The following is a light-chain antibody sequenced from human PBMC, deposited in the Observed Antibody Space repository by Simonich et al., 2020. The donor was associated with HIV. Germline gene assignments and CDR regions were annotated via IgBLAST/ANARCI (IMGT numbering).Light chain of an antibody. Sequence: QSALTQPASVSGSPGQSITISCTGTSSNIGSYNLVSWYQQHPGKAPKLMIYEGSKRPSGVSDRFSGSKSGNTASLTISGLQAEDEVDYYCSSYTSSNTWVFGGGTKLTVL. CDR3: SSYTSSNTWV. CDR1: SSNIGSYNL. V-gene: IGLV2-14*02. J-gene: IGLJ3*02. CDR2: EGS.